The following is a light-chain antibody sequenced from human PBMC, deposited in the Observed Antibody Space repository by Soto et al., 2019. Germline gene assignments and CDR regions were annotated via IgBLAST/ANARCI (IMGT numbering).Light chain of an antibody. J-gene: IGKJ5*01. CDR3: QQYNNWPPIT. CDR1: QSVRSK. V-gene: IGKV3-15*01. Sequence: EVVMTQSPDTLSVSPGETVTLSCRASQSVRSKLAWYQQKPGQAPRLFIYGASTRATGIPARFSGIGSGTEFTLTISSLQSEDFAIYYCQQYNNWPPITFGQGTRLEIK. CDR2: GAS.